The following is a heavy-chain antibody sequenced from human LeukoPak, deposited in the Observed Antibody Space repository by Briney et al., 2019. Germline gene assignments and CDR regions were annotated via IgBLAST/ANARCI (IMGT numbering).Heavy chain of an antibody. V-gene: IGHV1-2*02. D-gene: IGHD3-16*02. CDR2: MNPNSGGT. CDR1: GYTFTGYY. J-gene: IGHJ5*02. CDR3: ARDKLGLGELSLYDQ. Sequence: ASVKVSCKASGYTFTGYYMHWVRQAPGQGLEWMGWMNPNSGGTKYAQKFQGRVTMTRDTSTSTAYIELSRLRSDDTAMYYCARDKLGLGELSLYDQWGQGTLVTVSS.